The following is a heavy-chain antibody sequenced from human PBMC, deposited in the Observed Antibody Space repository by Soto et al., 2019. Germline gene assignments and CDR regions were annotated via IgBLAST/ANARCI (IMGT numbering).Heavy chain of an antibody. CDR3: ARALAADTRMFDY. D-gene: IGHD6-13*01. J-gene: IGHJ4*02. CDR1: GYTFTGYY. Sequence: ASVKVSFKASGYTFTGYYMHWVRQAPGQGLEWMGWINPNSGGTNYAQKFQGWVTMTRDTSISTAYMELSRLRSDDTAVYYCARALAADTRMFDYWGQGTLVTVSS. CDR2: INPNSGGT. V-gene: IGHV1-2*04.